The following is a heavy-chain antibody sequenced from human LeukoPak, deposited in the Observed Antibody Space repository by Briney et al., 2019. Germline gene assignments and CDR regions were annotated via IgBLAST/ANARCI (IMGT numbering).Heavy chain of an antibody. J-gene: IGHJ4*02. Sequence: TGGSLRLSCAASGFTFSSYSMNWVRQAPGKGLEWVSSISSSSSYIYYAASVKGRFTISRDNAKNSLYLQMNSLRAEDTAVYYCARDASVVVTANFDYWGQGTLVTVSS. V-gene: IGHV3-21*01. CDR3: ARDASVVVTANFDY. CDR2: ISSSSSYI. CDR1: GFTFSSYS. D-gene: IGHD2-21*02.